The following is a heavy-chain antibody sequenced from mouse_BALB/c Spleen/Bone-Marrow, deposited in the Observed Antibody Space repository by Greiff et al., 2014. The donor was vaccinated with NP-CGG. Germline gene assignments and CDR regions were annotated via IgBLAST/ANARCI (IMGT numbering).Heavy chain of an antibody. V-gene: IGHV1S132*01. CDR2: IYPGSGST. CDR3: ARSDDGYASWFAS. J-gene: IGHJ3*01. D-gene: IGHD2-3*01. CDR1: GYTFTSYG. Sequence: VKLQESGAELVKPGALVKLSCKASGYTFTSYGINWVKQRPGQGLEWIGRIYPGSGSTYYNEKFKGKATLTVDRSSSTAYIQLSSLTSENSAVYFCARSDDGYASWFASWGQGTPLTVSA.